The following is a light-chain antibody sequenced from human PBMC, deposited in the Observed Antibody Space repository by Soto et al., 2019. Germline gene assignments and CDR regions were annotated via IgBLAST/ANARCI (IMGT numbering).Light chain of an antibody. CDR1: ERLSSVY. J-gene: IGKJ5*01. V-gene: IGKV3-20*01. Sequence: EIVLTQSPGSLSLSPGETDTLSCSASERLSSVYLAWYQQRPGQPPRLLIYGASNRATGMPDRFSGSGSGTDFTLIIKRLEPEDVAIYYCQQHGGSPRINFGQGKRLEIK. CDR2: GAS. CDR3: QQHGGSPRIN.